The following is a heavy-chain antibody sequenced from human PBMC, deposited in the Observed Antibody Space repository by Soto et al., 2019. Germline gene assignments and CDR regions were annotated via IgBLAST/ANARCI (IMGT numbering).Heavy chain of an antibody. Sequence: GGSLRLSCAVSGFTFRIYAMSWVRQAPGKGLEWVSTITGNGGTSYADFVRGRFTISRDNSKNTLYLQMNSLRAEDTAVYYCAKDAPGSGWLSDYWGQGTLVTVS. V-gene: IGHV3-23*01. J-gene: IGHJ4*02. CDR2: ITGNGGT. CDR3: AKDAPGSGWLSDY. CDR1: GFTFRIYA. D-gene: IGHD3-22*01.